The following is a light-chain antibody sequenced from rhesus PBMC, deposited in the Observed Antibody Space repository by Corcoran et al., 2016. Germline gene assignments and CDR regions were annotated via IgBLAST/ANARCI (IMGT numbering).Light chain of an antibody. CDR1: QGISKY. J-gene: IGKJ1*01. V-gene: IGKV1S14*01. CDR3: QQHNTYPWT. Sequence: DIQMTQSPSSLSASVGDTVTITCRASQGISKYLAWYQQKPGKVPKTLIYYASNLESGVPSRFSGSGSRTDFTLTISRLQPEDFATYYCQQHNTYPWTFGRGTKVEIE. CDR2: YAS.